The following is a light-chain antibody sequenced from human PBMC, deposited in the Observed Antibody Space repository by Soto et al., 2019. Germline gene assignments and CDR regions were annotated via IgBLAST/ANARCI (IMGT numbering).Light chain of an antibody. CDR3: QQSYSTPRT. J-gene: IGKJ2*01. Sequence: SSLSSSVGARVTITCRASQSISSYLNWYQQKPGKAPKLLIYAASSLQSGVPSRFSGSGSGTDFTLTISSLQPEDFATYYCQQSYSTPRTFGQGTNVDIK. CDR2: AAS. CDR1: QSISSY. V-gene: IGKV1-39*01.